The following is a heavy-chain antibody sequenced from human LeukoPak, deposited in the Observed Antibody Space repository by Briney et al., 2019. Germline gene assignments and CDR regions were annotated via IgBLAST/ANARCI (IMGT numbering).Heavy chain of an antibody. CDR3: ARSLLLWFGELLPMDV. V-gene: IGHV3-21*01. CDR2: ISSSSSYI. Sequence: GGSLRLSCTASGFTFTSNSMNWVRQAPGKGLEWVSSISSSSSYIYYADSVKGRFTISRDNAKNSLYLQMNSLRAEDTAVYYCARSLLLWFGELLPMDVWGQGTTVTVSS. D-gene: IGHD3-10*01. CDR1: GFTFTSNS. J-gene: IGHJ6*02.